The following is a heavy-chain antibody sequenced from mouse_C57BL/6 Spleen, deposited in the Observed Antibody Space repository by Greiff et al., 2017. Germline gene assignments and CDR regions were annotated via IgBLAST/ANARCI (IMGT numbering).Heavy chain of an antibody. Sequence: VQLQQSGPELVKPGASVKIPCKASGYTFTDYNMDWVKQSHGKSLEWIGDINPNNGGTIYNQKFKGKATLTVDKSSSTAYMELRSLTSEDTAVYYCALITTVVASGFAYWGQGTLVTVSA. D-gene: IGHD1-1*01. V-gene: IGHV1-18*01. CDR1: GYTFTDYN. CDR3: ALITTVVASGFAY. J-gene: IGHJ3*01. CDR2: INPNNGGT.